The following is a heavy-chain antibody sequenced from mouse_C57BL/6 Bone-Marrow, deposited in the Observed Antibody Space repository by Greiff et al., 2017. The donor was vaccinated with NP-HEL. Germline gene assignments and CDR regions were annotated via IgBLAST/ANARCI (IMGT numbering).Heavy chain of an antibody. D-gene: IGHD1-3*01. CDR1: GYTFTDYY. CDR2: IFPGSGST. J-gene: IGHJ3*01. Sequence: QVHVKQSGPELVKPGASVKISCKASGYTFTDYYINWVKQRPGQGLEWIGWIFPGSGSTYYNEKFKGKATLTVDKSSSTAYMLLSSLTSEDSAVYFCAREEYSSAWFAYWGQGTLVTVSA. V-gene: IGHV1-75*01. CDR3: AREEYSSAWFAY.